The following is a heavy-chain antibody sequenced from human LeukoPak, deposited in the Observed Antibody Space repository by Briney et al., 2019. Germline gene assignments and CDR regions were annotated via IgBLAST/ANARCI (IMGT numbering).Heavy chain of an antibody. CDR3: ARHVGNIVVVPAAGSSWFDP. V-gene: IGHV4-59*08. CDR2: IYYSGST. Sequence: PSETLSLTCTVSGGSISSYYWSWIQQPPGKGLEWIGYIYYSGSTNYNPSLKSRVTISVDTSKNQFSLKLSSVTAADTAVYYCARHVGNIVVVPAAGSSWFDPWGQGTLVTVSS. D-gene: IGHD2-2*01. CDR1: GGSISSYY. J-gene: IGHJ5*02.